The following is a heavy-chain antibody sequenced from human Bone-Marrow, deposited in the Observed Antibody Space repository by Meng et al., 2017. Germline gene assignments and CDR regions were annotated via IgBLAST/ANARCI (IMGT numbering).Heavy chain of an antibody. Sequence: QLRQSWTDVWKPGVSLNVSCKASGDTCTSYGISWVRQAPGQGLEWMGWISAYNGNTNYAQKLQGRVTMTTDTSTSTAYMELRSLRSDDTAVYYCAREDSLDYWGQGTLVTVSS. CDR2: ISAYNGNT. J-gene: IGHJ4*02. CDR1: GDTCTSYG. CDR3: AREDSLDY. V-gene: IGHV1-18*01.